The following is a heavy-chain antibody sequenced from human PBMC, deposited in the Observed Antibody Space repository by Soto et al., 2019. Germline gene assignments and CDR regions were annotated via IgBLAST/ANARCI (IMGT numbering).Heavy chain of an antibody. CDR3: AREYSSSSSFDY. D-gene: IGHD6-6*01. CDR2: IYYSGST. Sequence: SETLSLTCTVSGGSVSSGSYYWSWIRQPPGKGLEWIGYIYYSGSTNYNPSLKSRVTISVDTSKNQFSLKLSSVTAADTAVYYCAREYSSSSSFDYWGQGTMVTVSS. J-gene: IGHJ4*02. V-gene: IGHV4-61*01. CDR1: GGSVSSGSYY.